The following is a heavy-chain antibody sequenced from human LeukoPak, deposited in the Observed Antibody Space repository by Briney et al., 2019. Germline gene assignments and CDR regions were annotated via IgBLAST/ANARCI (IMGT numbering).Heavy chain of an antibody. Sequence: PSETLSLTCTVSGGSISSYYWSWIRQPPGKGLEWIGYIYYSGSTNYNPSLKSRVTISVDTSKNQFSLKLSSVTAADTAVYYCARGYCSSTSCYRWFVPCGQGTLVTVSS. J-gene: IGHJ5*02. D-gene: IGHD2-2*02. CDR3: ARGYCSSTSCYRWFVP. CDR2: IYYSGST. V-gene: IGHV4-59*01. CDR1: GGSISSYY.